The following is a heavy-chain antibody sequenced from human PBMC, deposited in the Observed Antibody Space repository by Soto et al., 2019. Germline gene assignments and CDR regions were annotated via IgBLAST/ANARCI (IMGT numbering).Heavy chain of an antibody. V-gene: IGHV3-53*01. D-gene: IGHD5-18*01. J-gene: IGHJ4*02. CDR3: AREAAADPLRCYCYGGLFDY. Sequence: EVQLVESGGGLIQPGGSLRLSCAASGFTVSSNYMSWVRQAPGKGLEWVSVIYSGGSTYYADSVKGRFTISRDNSKNTRYLQMNSLRAEDTAVDYCAREAAADPLRCYCYGGLFDYWGQGTLVTVSS. CDR1: GFTVSSNY. CDR2: IYSGGST.